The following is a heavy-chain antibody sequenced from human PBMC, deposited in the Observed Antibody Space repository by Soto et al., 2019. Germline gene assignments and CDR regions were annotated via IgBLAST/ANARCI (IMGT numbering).Heavy chain of an antibody. CDR2: INPSGGGT. D-gene: IGHD1-26*01. CDR1: GYTLSDYY. J-gene: IGHJ4*02. V-gene: IGHV1-46*01. CDR3: ARFRSSSYYSGSGGHFDY. Sequence: QVQLVQSGAEIKKPGASVKVSCEASGYTLSDYYIHWVRQAPGQGLEWMGVINPSGGGTTYAQNLQGRAVMTRDTPTSTVFLELSGLRSDDTAVYYCARFRSSSYYSGSGGHFDYWGQGTRITVSS.